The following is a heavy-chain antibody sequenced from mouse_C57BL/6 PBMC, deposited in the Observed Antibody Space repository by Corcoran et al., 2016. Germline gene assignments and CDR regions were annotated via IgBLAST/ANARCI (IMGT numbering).Heavy chain of an antibody. D-gene: IGHD2-4*01. Sequence: DVQLQESGPGLVKPSQSLSLTCSVTGYSITSGYYWNWIRQFPGNKLEWMGYISYDGSNNYNPSLKNRISITRDTSKNQFFLKLNSVTTEDTATYYCARDDYDGRYFDVWGTGTTVTVSS. J-gene: IGHJ1*03. CDR1: GYSITSGYY. CDR3: ARDDYDGRYFDV. V-gene: IGHV3-6*01. CDR2: ISYDGSN.